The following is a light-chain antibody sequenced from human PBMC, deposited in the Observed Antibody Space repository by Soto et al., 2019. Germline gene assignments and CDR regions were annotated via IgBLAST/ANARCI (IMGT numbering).Light chain of an antibody. CDR1: SSDVGGYNY. V-gene: IGLV2-14*01. J-gene: IGLJ2*01. Sequence: QSALTQPASVSGSPGQSITISCTGTSSDVGGYNYVSWYQQHPGRAPKLTIFEVSNRPSGVSDRFSGSKSDNTASLTISGLQAEDEADYYCNSYTSRATGVFGGGTKLTVL. CDR3: NSYTSRATGV. CDR2: EVS.